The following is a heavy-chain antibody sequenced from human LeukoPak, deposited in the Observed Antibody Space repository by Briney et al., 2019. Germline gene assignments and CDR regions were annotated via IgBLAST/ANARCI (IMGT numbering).Heavy chain of an antibody. V-gene: IGHV4-39*07. J-gene: IGHJ6*02. Sequence: SETLSLTCTVSGGSISSGGYYWSWIRQPPGKGLEWIGEINHSGSTNYNPSLKSRVTISVDTSKNQFSLKLSSVTAADTAVYYCARGYYYGSGSYYNVYYYYYGMDVWGQGTTVTVSS. CDR3: ARGYYYGSGSYYNVYYYYYGMDV. CDR2: INHSGST. D-gene: IGHD3-10*01. CDR1: GGSISSGGYY.